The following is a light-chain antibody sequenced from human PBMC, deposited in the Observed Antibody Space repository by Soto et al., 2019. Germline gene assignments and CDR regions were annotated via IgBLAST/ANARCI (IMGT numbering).Light chain of an antibody. CDR2: SAS. Sequence: DIVMTQSPDSLAVSLGARATIKCKSSQSVLYSSNNKNFLSWYRQRPGQPPKLLIYSASTRESGVPDRFSGSGSGTDFTLTISSLQAEDVALYYFQQYFTTPWTFGPGTKVEIK. J-gene: IGKJ1*01. CDR3: QQYFTTPWT. V-gene: IGKV4-1*01. CDR1: QSVLYSSNNKNF.